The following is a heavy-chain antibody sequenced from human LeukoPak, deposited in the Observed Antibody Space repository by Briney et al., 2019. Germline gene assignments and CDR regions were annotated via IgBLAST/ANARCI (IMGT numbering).Heavy chain of an antibody. V-gene: IGHV3-21*01. Sequence: GGSLRLSCAASGFTFSSYSINWVSQTPGKALEWVSSISSSGSYIYYADSVQGRFTISRDNAKNSLYLQMNSLRAEDTAVYYCARKEAAMNYWGQGTLVTVSS. CDR1: GFTFSSYS. J-gene: IGHJ4*02. CDR2: ISSSGSYI. D-gene: IGHD2-2*01. CDR3: ARKEAAMNY.